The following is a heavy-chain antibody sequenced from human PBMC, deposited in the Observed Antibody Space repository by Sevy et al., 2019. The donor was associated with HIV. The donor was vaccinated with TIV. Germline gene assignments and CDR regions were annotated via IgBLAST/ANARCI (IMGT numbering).Heavy chain of an antibody. CDR2: ISGSGDTT. Sequence: GGSLRLSCAASGFTFTIYAMTWVRQAPGKGLEWVSGISGSGDTTYYADSVKGRFTISRDNSKNTLYLQMNSLRAEDTAVYYCAKESGKYLGGNIDCWGQGPLVTVSS. D-gene: IGHD1-26*01. CDR3: AKESGKYLGGNIDC. V-gene: IGHV3-23*01. CDR1: GFTFTIYA. J-gene: IGHJ4*02.